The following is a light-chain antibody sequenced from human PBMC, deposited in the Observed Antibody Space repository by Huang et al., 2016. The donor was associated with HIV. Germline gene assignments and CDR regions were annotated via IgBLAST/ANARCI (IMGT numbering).Light chain of an antibody. CDR2: GTS. CDR1: QTVSSN. CDR3: QQYNNRPPWT. V-gene: IGKV3-15*01. Sequence: EIVMTQSPATLSVSPGEGATLSCRASQTVSSNLAWYQQKPGQAPRLLIYGTSTSASGVPDRFSGSGSGTEFTLTISSLQSEDFALYYCQQYNNRPPWTFGQGTKV. J-gene: IGKJ1*01.